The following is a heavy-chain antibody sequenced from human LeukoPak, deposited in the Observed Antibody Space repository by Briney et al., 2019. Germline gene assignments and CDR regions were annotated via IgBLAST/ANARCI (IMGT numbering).Heavy chain of an antibody. CDR1: GYTFNTYG. D-gene: IGHD3-10*01. V-gene: IGHV1-18*01. Sequence: ASVKVSCKASGYTFNTYGISWVRQAPGQGPEWMGWISAYNGNTKYAQKLQGRVTMTTDTSTNTAYMELRSLTSDDTAVYYCARGVDKTLLWFGENEAFDIWGQGTMVTVSS. CDR3: ARGVDKTLLWFGENEAFDI. CDR2: ISAYNGNT. J-gene: IGHJ3*02.